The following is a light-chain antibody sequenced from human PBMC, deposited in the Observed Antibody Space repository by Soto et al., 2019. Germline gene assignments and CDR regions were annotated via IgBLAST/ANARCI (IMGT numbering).Light chain of an antibody. CDR2: AAS. CDR1: QGIRNA. Sequence: AIQMTQSPSSLSASVGDTVTITCRASQGIRNALGWYQQKPGNAPKLLIYAASSLQSGVPSRFSGSGSGTDFTLTISSLQPEDFETYYCLQDSNYPVTLGQGTKVDIK. J-gene: IGKJ1*01. V-gene: IGKV1-6*01. CDR3: LQDSNYPVT.